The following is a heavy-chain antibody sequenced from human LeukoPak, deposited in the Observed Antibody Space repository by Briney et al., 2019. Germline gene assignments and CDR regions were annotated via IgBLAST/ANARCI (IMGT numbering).Heavy chain of an antibody. Sequence: HTGGSLRLSCAASGFTFSSYGMHWVRQAPGKGLEWVAVISYDGSNKYYADSVKGRFTISRDNSKNTLYLQMNSLRAEDTAVYYCAKPEAAYSSTYAFDIWGQGTMVTVSS. CDR3: AKPEAAYSSTYAFDI. J-gene: IGHJ3*02. D-gene: IGHD6-13*01. CDR1: GFTFSSYG. CDR2: ISYDGSNK. V-gene: IGHV3-30*18.